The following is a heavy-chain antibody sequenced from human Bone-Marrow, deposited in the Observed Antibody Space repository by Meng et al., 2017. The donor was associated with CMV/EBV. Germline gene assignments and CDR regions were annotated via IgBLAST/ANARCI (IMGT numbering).Heavy chain of an antibody. Sequence: SSSYYRGWIRQPPGKGLEWIGSIYYSGSTYYNQSLKRRVTISVETSKNQFSLKLSSVTAADTAVYYCARYRSLHYGSNLKNNWFDPWGQGTLVTVSS. CDR3: ARYRSLHYGSNLKNNWFDP. D-gene: IGHD6-13*01. V-gene: IGHV4-39*01. CDR1: SSSYY. J-gene: IGHJ5*02. CDR2: IYYSGST.